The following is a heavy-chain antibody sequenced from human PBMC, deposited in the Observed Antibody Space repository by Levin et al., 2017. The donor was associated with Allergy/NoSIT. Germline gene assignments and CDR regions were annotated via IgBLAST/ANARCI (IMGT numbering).Heavy chain of an antibody. V-gene: IGHV3-23*01. J-gene: IGHJ4*02. CDR3: GKAPRDGYNYYFDF. CDR1: GFTFISYA. CDR2: FSGSGGIT. D-gene: IGHD5-24*01. Sequence: GGSLRLSCAASGFTFISYAMSWVRQAPGKGLEWVSTFSGSGGITYYADSVKGRFTISRDNSKSTLYLQMNSLRGEDTAVYYCGKAPRDGYNYYFDFWGQGTLVTVSS.